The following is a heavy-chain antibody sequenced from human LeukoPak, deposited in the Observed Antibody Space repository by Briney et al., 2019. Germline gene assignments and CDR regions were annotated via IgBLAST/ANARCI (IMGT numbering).Heavy chain of an antibody. V-gene: IGHV1-2*02. J-gene: IGHJ4*02. D-gene: IGHD2-15*01. CDR2: INPNSGGT. Sequence: ASVKVSCKASGYTFTGYYMHWVRQAPGQGLEWMGWINPNSGGTNYAQKFQGRVTMTRDTSISTAYMELSRLRSDDTAVYYCARATGYCSGGSCNSWYYFDYWGQGTLVTVSS. CDR3: ARATGYCSGGSCNSWYYFDY. CDR1: GYTFTGYY.